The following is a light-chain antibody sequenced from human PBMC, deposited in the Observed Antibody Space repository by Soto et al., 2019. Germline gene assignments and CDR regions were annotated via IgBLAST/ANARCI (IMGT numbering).Light chain of an antibody. Sequence: QSVLTQPPSVSGAPGQRVTISCTGSSSNIGAGYDVHWYQQLPGTAPKLLIYGNSNRPSGVPDRFSGSQSGTSASLAITGLQSEDEADYSCQSYDSSLSVVFGGGTKLTVL. CDR3: QSYDSSLSVV. V-gene: IGLV1-40*01. CDR1: SSNIGAGYD. CDR2: GNS. J-gene: IGLJ2*01.